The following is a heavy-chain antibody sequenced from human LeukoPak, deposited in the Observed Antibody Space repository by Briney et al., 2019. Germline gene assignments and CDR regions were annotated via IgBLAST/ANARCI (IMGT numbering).Heavy chain of an antibody. Sequence: GGSPRLSCAAPGFTLSTYEMSWVRQAPGKGLGWVSYINRDGGIIYYADSVRGRFTISRDTAKNSLDLQMNSLRVEDTAIYYCARRDHIAGRLDYWGQGTLVTVSS. CDR1: GFTLSTYE. CDR3: ARRDHIAGRLDY. CDR2: INRDGGII. V-gene: IGHV3-48*03. J-gene: IGHJ4*02. D-gene: IGHD6-6*01.